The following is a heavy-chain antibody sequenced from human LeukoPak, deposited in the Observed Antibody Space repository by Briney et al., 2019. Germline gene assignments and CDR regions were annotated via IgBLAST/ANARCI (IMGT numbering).Heavy chain of an antibody. V-gene: IGHV3-21*01. CDR2: ISSSSSYI. CDR1: GFTFSSYS. Sequence: GGSLRLSCAASGFTFSSYSMNWVRQAPGKGLEWVSSISSSSSYIYYADSVKGRFTISRDNAKNSLYLQMNSLRAEGTAVYYCAREGYGGNSEYYYGMDVWGQGTTVTVSS. CDR3: AREGYGGNSEYYYGMDV. D-gene: IGHD4-23*01. J-gene: IGHJ6*02.